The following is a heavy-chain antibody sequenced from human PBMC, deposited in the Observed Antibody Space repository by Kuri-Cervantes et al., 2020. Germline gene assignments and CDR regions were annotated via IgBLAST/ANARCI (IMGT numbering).Heavy chain of an antibody. CDR1: DYFISSGYY. D-gene: IGHD6-6*01. V-gene: IGHV4-38-2*01. CDR2: IYHSGST. Sequence: GSLRLSCAVSDYFISSGYYWGWIRQPPGKGLEWIGSIYHSGSTYYNPSLKSRVTKSVDTSKNQFSLKLSSVTAADTAVYYCARVGSIAAPHFDYWGQGTLVTVSS. CDR3: ARVGSIAAPHFDY. J-gene: IGHJ4*02.